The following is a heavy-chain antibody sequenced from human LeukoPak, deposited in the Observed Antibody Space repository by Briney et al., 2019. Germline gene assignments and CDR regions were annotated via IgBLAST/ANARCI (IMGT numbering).Heavy chain of an antibody. CDR2: ISYDGSNK. CDR1: GFTFSSYA. Sequence: GGSLRLSCAASGFTFSSYAMHWVRQAPGKGLEWVAVISYDGSNKYYADSVKGRFTISRDNSKNTLYLQMNSLRAEDTAVYYCAGGAVVTAISSDYWGQGTLVTVSS. J-gene: IGHJ4*02. V-gene: IGHV3-30-3*01. D-gene: IGHD2-21*02. CDR3: AGGAVVTAISSDY.